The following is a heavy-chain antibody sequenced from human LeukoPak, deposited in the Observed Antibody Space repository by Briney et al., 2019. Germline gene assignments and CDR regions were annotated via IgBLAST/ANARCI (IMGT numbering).Heavy chain of an antibody. CDR2: IYYSGST. D-gene: IGHD2-2*01. V-gene: IGHV4-59*01. Sequence: SETLSLTCTVSGGSISSYYWSWIRQPPGKGLEWIGYIYYSGSTNYNPSLKSRVTISVDTSKNQFSLKLSSVTAADTAVYYCARALGCSSTSCYWGNYYYYYMDVWGKGTTVTVSS. CDR3: ARALGCSSTSCYWGNYYYYYMDV. CDR1: GGSISSYY. J-gene: IGHJ6*03.